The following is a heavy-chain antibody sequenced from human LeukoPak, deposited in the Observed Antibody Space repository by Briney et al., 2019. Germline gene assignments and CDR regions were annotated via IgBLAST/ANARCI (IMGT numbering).Heavy chain of an antibody. D-gene: IGHD3-22*01. Sequence: PSETLSLTCTVSGGSISSSSYYWGWIRQPPGKGLEWIGSIYYSGSTYYNPSLKSRVTISVDTSKNQFSLKLSSVTAADTAVYYCARGRYYYDSSSSRAFDIWGQGTMVTVSS. V-gene: IGHV4-39*07. CDR2: IYYSGST. CDR3: ARGRYYYDSSSSRAFDI. J-gene: IGHJ3*02. CDR1: GGSISSSSYY.